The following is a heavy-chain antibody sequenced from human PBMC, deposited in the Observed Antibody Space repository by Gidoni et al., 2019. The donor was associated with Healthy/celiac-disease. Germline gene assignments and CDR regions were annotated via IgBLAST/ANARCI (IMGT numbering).Heavy chain of an antibody. Sequence: QVHLVQSGAEVKKPGASVNVSCKVSGYTLTELSMHWVRQAHGKGHEWLGGFDPEEGETNNGEKLQGRVTMTEDTATDTAYMELSSLRSEDTAVYYCATEGGLRIAVAGRGGFDYWGQGTLVTVSS. V-gene: IGHV1-24*01. CDR3: ATEGGLRIAVAGRGGFDY. D-gene: IGHD6-19*01. CDR2: FDPEEGET. J-gene: IGHJ4*02. CDR1: GYTLTELS.